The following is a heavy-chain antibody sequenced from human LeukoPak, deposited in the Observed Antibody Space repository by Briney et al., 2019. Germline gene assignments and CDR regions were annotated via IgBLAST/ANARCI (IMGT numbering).Heavy chain of an antibody. CDR2: ISWNSGSI. D-gene: IGHD3-10*01. Sequence: GGSLRLSCAASGFTFSSYAMNWVRQAPGKGLEWVSGISWNSGSIGYADSVKGRFTISRDNSKNTLYLQMNSLRAEDTAVYYCAKDRYYGSGSMDYWGQGTLVTVSS. J-gene: IGHJ4*02. CDR3: AKDRYYGSGSMDY. CDR1: GFTFSSYA. V-gene: IGHV3-23*01.